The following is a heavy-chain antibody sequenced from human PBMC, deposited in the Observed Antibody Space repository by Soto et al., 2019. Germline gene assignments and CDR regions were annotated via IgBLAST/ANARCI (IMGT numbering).Heavy chain of an antibody. D-gene: IGHD3-10*01. V-gene: IGHV4-34*01. J-gene: IGHJ4*02. Sequence: SETLSLTCAVYGGSFSGYYRSWIRQPPGKGLEWIGEINHSGSTNYNPSLKSRVTISVDTSKNQFSLKLSSVTAADTAVYYCARGLGFIGSGSYTDWGQGTLVTSPQ. CDR1: GGSFSGYY. CDR2: INHSGST. CDR3: ARGLGFIGSGSYTD.